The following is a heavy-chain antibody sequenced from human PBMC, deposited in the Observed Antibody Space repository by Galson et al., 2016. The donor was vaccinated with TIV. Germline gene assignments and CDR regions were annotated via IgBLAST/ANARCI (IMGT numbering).Heavy chain of an antibody. D-gene: IGHD3-16*02. CDR1: GFTFGSYG. Sequence: SLRLSCAASGFTFGSYGMHWVRQAPGKGLEWVTYISYDGYEKNYAESVKGRFTISRDKSKNTLYLQMNSLRPDDTAVYYCARVIESYYFDFWGQGTLVTVSS. V-gene: IGHV3-30*03. J-gene: IGHJ4*02. CDR2: ISYDGYEK. CDR3: ARVIESYYFDF.